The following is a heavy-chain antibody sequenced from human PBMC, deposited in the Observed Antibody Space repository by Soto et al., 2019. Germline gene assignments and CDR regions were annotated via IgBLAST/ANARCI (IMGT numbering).Heavy chain of an antibody. CDR1: GGSFSGYY. Sequence: QVQLQQWGAGPLRPLETLSLTCGVSGGSFSGYYWAWIRQSPGKGLEWIGEINDRGSINYNPSLKSRVRSSFDTSKNHYSLNLRSVTAADTAVYYCARESHDMLSGPPWVWYFDLWGRGTLVTVSS. CDR2: INDRGSI. CDR3: ARESHDMLSGPPWVWYFDL. J-gene: IGHJ2*01. D-gene: IGHD3-9*01. V-gene: IGHV4-34*01.